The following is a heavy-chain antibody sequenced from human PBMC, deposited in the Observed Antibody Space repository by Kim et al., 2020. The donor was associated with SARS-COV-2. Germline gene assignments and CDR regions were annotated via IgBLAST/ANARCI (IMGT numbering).Heavy chain of an antibody. D-gene: IGHD6-13*01. CDR3: ARERERRSAGTFDY. J-gene: IGHJ4*02. V-gene: IGHV3-20*01. Sequence: AGSVQGRLTISSDNANNSLYLQMISLRAEDTALYHCARERERRSAGTFDYWGQGTLVTVSS.